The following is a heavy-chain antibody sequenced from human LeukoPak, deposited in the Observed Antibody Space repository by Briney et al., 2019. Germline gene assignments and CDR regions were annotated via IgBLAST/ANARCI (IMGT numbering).Heavy chain of an antibody. CDR3: TTGIVVVAASSGFDY. CDR1: GFTFSNAW. D-gene: IGHD2-15*01. CDR2: IKSKTDGGTT. J-gene: IGHJ4*02. V-gene: IGHV3-15*01. Sequence: PGGSLRLSCAASGFTFSNAWMSWVRQAPGKGLEWVGRIKSKTDGGTTDYAAPVKGRFTISRDDSKNTLYLQMNSLKTEDTAVYYCTTGIVVVAASSGFDYWGQGTLVTVSS.